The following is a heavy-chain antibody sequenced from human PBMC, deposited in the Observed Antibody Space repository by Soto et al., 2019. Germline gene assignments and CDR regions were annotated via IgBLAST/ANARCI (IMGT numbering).Heavy chain of an antibody. CDR1: GYTFTSYA. Sequence: QVQLVQSGAEVKKPGASVKVSCKASGYTFTSYAMHWVRQAPGQRLEWMRWINAGNGNTKYSQKFQGRVTITRDTCASRAYMELSSLGSEDTAVYYGARDWGGVVVAAAHYWGQGTLVTVSS. D-gene: IGHD2-15*01. V-gene: IGHV1-3*01. J-gene: IGHJ4*02. CDR2: INAGNGNT. CDR3: ARDWGGVVVAAAHY.